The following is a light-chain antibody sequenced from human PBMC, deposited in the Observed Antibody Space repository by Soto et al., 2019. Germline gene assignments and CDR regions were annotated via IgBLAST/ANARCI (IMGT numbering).Light chain of an antibody. CDR1: QSIGKH. Sequence: DIQMTQSPSSLSASVGDRVTITCRASQSIGKHLNWYQQKPGKAPKFLIYAASNLQSGVPSRFSGSGSGTDFTLTVNSLQPEDFATYYYQQGYTSAITFGQGTRLEIK. J-gene: IGKJ5*01. CDR3: QQGYTSAIT. CDR2: AAS. V-gene: IGKV1-39*01.